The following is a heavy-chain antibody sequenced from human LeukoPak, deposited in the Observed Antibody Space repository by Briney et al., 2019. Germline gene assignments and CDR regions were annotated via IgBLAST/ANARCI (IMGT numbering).Heavy chain of an antibody. Sequence: TGGSLRLSCAASGFAFRSYGMHWVRQAPGKGLEWVAIISYDGSNKYYADSVKGRFTISRDNSKNTLFLQMNRLRVEDTAVFYCAKLGGYNYEFSPLDYWGQGTLVTVSS. V-gene: IGHV3-30*18. CDR3: AKLGGYNYEFSPLDY. CDR1: GFAFRSYG. D-gene: IGHD5-18*01. J-gene: IGHJ4*02. CDR2: ISYDGSNK.